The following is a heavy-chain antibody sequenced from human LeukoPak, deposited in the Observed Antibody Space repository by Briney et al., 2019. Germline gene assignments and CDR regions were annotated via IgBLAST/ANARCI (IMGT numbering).Heavy chain of an antibody. V-gene: IGHV4-61*02. Sequence: SETLSLTCTVSGVSFNSGSYYWSWIRQPAGKGLEWVGRIYTSGSTNYNPSLKSRVTISVDTSKNQFSLQLTSVTAADTAVYYCARAMRVDRFFDYWGQGILVTVSS. CDR2: IYTSGST. J-gene: IGHJ4*02. CDR3: ARAMRVDRFFDY. D-gene: IGHD5-12*01. CDR1: GVSFNSGSYY.